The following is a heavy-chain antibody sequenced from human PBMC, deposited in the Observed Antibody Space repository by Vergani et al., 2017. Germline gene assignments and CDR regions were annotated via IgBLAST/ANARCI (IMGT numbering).Heavy chain of an antibody. CDR2: IRSDGSAT. V-gene: IGHV3-30*02. CDR3: AKDLFSLAAAGSDS. D-gene: IGHD6-13*01. Sequence: QVQLVESGGGVVQPGGSLRLSCAASGFTFKNCAVHWVRQAPGEGLEWVSFIRSDGSATYYLDSVKGRFTISRDDSKNALYLQMNSLRPEDTAVYYCAKDLFSLAAAGSDSWGQGTLVTVSS. CDR1: GFTFKNCA. J-gene: IGHJ4*02.